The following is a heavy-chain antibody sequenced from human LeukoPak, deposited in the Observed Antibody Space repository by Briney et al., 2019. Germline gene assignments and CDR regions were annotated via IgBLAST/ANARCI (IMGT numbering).Heavy chain of an antibody. CDR1: GYTFTSYA. Sequence: ASVKVSCRASGYTFTSYAMHWVRQAPGQGLEWMGWINAGNGNTKYSQKFQGRVTITRDTSASTAYMELSSLRSEDTAVYYCARDYTDGYAFDIWGQGTMVTVSS. CDR3: ARDYTDGYAFDI. J-gene: IGHJ3*02. V-gene: IGHV1-3*01. D-gene: IGHD5-24*01. CDR2: INAGNGNT.